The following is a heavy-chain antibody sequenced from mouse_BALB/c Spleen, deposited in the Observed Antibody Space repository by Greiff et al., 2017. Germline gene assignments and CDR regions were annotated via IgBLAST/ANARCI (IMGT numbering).Heavy chain of an antibody. V-gene: IGHV5-17*02. CDR3: ARLHGAMDY. CDR2: ISSGSSTI. J-gene: IGHJ4*01. CDR1: GFTFSSFG. Sequence: EVQLQESGGGLVQPGGSRKLSCAASGFTFSSFGMHWVRQAPEKGLEWVAYISSGSSTIYYADTVKGRFTISRDNPKNTLFLQMTSLRSEDTAMYYCARLHGAMDYWGQGTSVTVSS.